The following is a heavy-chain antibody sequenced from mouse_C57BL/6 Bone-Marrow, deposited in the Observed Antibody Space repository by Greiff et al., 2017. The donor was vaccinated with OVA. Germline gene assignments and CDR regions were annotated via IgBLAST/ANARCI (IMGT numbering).Heavy chain of an antibody. Sequence: QVQLQQSGAELARPEASVKLSCKASGYTFTSYGISWVKQRTGQGLEWIGEIYPRSGNTYYNKKFKGKATLTADKSSSTAYMELRSLTSEDSAVYFCANYYGSRENAMDYWGQGTSVTVSS. CDR3: ANYYGSRENAMDY. J-gene: IGHJ4*01. D-gene: IGHD1-1*01. CDR2: IYPRSGNT. CDR1: GYTFTSYG. V-gene: IGHV1-81*01.